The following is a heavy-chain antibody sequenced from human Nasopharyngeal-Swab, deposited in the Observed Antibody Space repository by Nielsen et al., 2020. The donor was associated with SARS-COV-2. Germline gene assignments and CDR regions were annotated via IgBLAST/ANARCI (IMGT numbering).Heavy chain of an antibody. J-gene: IGHJ6*03. V-gene: IGHV2-70*11. CDR3: ARETPYSSGWDYYYYYMDV. Sequence: WIRQPPGKALEWLARIDWDDDKYYSTSLKTRLTISKDTSKNQVVLTMTNMDPVDTATYYCARETPYSSGWDYYYYYMDVWGKGTTGTVSS. D-gene: IGHD6-25*01. CDR2: IDWDDDK.